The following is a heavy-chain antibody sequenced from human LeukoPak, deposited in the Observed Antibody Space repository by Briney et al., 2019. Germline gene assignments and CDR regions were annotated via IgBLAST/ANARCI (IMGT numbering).Heavy chain of an antibody. CDR3: ARVDYYGSGSSGYYYYGMDV. J-gene: IGHJ6*02. Sequence: PGGSLRLSCAASGFTFSSYAMHWVRQAPDKGLEWVAVISYDGSNKYYADSVKGRFTISRDNSKNTLYLQMNSLRAEDTAVYYCARVDYYGSGSSGYYYYGMDVWGQGTTVTVSS. CDR1: GFTFSSYA. CDR2: ISYDGSNK. V-gene: IGHV3-30-3*01. D-gene: IGHD3-10*01.